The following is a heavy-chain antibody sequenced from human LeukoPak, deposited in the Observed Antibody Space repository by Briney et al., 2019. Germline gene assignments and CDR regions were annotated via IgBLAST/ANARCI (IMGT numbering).Heavy chain of an antibody. CDR1: GFTFSTYA. Sequence: GGSLRLPCAASGFTFSTYAMNWVRQAPGKGLEWLSYISGSSSSIYYADSVKGRFTISRDNAKNSLYLQMNSLRDEDTAVYYCATEKAFAFDIWGQGTVVTVSS. CDR3: ATEKAFAFDI. CDR2: ISGSSSSI. J-gene: IGHJ3*02. V-gene: IGHV3-48*02.